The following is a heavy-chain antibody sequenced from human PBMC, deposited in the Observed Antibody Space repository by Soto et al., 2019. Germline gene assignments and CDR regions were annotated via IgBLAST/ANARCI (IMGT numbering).Heavy chain of an antibody. CDR3: AGNIAVAGTELENWFGP. CDR1: GGSFSGYY. J-gene: IGHJ5*02. V-gene: IGHV4-34*01. D-gene: IGHD6-19*01. CDR2: INHSGST. Sequence: PSETLSLTCAVYGGSFSGYYWSWIRQPPGKGLEWIGEINHSGSTNYNPSLKSRVTISVDTSKNQFSLKLSSVTAADTAVYYCAGNIAVAGTELENWFGPWGQGTLVTVSS.